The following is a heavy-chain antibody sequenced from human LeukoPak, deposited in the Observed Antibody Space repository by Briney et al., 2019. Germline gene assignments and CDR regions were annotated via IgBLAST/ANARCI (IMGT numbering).Heavy chain of an antibody. D-gene: IGHD2-2*01. CDR2: IISSSGYI. CDR3: ARGDDVVVPASFDY. J-gene: IGHJ4*02. CDR1: GFTFSSYS. Sequence: GGSLRLSCAASGFTFSSYSMNWVRQAPGEGLEWVSSIISSSGYIYYGDSVKGRFTISRDTAKNSLYLQLNSLRAEDTAVYSCARGDDVVVPASFDYWGQGTLVTVSS. V-gene: IGHV3-21*01.